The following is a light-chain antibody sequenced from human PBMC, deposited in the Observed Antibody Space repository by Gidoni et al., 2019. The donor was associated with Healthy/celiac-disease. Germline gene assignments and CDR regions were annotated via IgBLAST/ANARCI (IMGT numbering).Light chain of an antibody. J-gene: IGKJ1*01. CDR1: QSVLYSSNNKNY. CDR2: WAS. CDR3: QQYYSTPVG. Sequence: DIVMTQSPDSLAVSLGERATINCKSSQSVLYSSNNKNYLAWYQQKPGQPPKLLIYWASTRESGVPDRFSGSGSGTDFTLTISSLQAEDVAVYYCQQYYSTPVGFXQXTKVEIK. V-gene: IGKV4-1*01.